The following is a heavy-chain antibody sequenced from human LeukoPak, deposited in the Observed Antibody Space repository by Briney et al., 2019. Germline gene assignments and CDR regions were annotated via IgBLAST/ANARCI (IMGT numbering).Heavy chain of an antibody. CDR1: GFTFSSYG. CDR3: ARVLGSYLEYYYYGMDV. J-gene: IGHJ6*02. D-gene: IGHD1-26*01. V-gene: IGHV3-30*03. Sequence: GRSLRLSCAASGFTFSSYGMHWVRQAPGKGLEWVAVISYDGSNKYYADSVKGRLTISRDNSKNTLYLQMNSLRAEDTAVYYCARVLGSYLEYYYYGMDVWGQGTTVTVSS. CDR2: ISYDGSNK.